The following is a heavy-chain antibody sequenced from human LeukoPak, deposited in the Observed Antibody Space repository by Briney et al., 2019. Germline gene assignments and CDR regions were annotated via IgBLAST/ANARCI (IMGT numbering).Heavy chain of an antibody. J-gene: IGHJ3*02. V-gene: IGHV4-31*03. Sequence: SETLSLTCTVSGGSISSGGYYWSWIRQHPGKGLEWIGYIYYSGSTYYNPSLKSRVTISVDTSKNQFSLKLSSVTAADTAVYYCARHALLTAAGTGTFDIWGQGTMVTVSS. CDR3: ARHALLTAAGTGTFDI. CDR2: IYYSGST. CDR1: GGSISSGGYY. D-gene: IGHD6-13*01.